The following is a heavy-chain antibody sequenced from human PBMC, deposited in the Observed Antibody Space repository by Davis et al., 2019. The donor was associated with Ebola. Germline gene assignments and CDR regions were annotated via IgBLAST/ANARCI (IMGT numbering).Heavy chain of an antibody. V-gene: IGHV3-15*01. CDR1: GFTFDDYG. CDR2: IKSKTDGGTT. D-gene: IGHD4-17*01. CDR3: TTLSTVTTMYFDL. Sequence: GGSLRLSCAASGFTFDDYGMSWVRQAPGKGLEWVGRIKSKTDGGTTDYAAPVKGRFAMSRDDSKNTLYLQMNSLKIEDTAVYYCTTLSTVTTMYFDLWGRGTLVTVSS. J-gene: IGHJ2*01.